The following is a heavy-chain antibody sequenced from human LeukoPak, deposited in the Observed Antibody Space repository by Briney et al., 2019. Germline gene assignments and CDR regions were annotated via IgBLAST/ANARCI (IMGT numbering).Heavy chain of an antibody. V-gene: IGHV1-2*02. CDR3: ARDRPVLGVMGWGTKYYFDY. J-gene: IGHJ4*02. Sequence: ASVKVSCKASGYTFTGYYMHWVRQAPGQGLEWMGWINPNSGGTNYAQKFQGRVTMTRDTSISTAYMELSRLRSDDTAVYYCARDRPVLGVMGWGTKYYFDYWGQGTLVTVSS. CDR2: INPNSGGT. CDR1: GYTFTGYY. D-gene: IGHD3-16*01.